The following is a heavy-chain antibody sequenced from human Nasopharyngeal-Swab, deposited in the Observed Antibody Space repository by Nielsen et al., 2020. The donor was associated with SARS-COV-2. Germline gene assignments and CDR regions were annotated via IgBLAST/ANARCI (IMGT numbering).Heavy chain of an antibody. CDR2: ISASGGST. V-gene: IGHV3-23*01. CDR3: AKDDVVRGDAFDI. Sequence: ETLSLTCIASGFTFNIYAMAWVRRTPGRGLQWVSGISASGGSTYYTDSVKGRFAVSRDNSRNTLYLQMHSLRVEDTALYYCAKDDVVRGDAFDIWGQGTMVTVSS. CDR1: GFTFNIYA. D-gene: IGHD3-10*01. J-gene: IGHJ3*02.